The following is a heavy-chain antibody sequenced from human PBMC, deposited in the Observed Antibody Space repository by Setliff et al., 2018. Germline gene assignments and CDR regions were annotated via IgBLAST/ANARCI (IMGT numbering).Heavy chain of an antibody. D-gene: IGHD3-10*01. J-gene: IGHJ4*02. Sequence: SSETLSLTCTVSGDSISNYYWNWIRQPAGKGLEWIGRIYVTESTKYNPSLKSRVTLSIDTSENQFSLKLSSVTAADAALYYCAASRAYTGAVEEWFLPKTFDFWGQGSPVT. V-gene: IGHV4-4*07. CDR1: GDSISNYY. CDR3: AASRAYTGAVEEWFLPKTFDF. CDR2: IYVTEST.